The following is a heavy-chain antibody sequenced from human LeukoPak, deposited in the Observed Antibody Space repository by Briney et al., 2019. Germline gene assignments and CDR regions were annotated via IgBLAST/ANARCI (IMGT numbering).Heavy chain of an antibody. CDR2: ISGSGGST. Sequence: GGTLRLSCAASGFTFSSYGMSWVRQAPGKGLEWVSAISGSGGSTYYADSVKGRFTISRDNSKNTLYLQMNSLRAEDTAVYYCAKAANWGYYFDYWGQGALVTVSS. CDR1: GFTFSSYG. CDR3: AKAANWGYYFDY. D-gene: IGHD7-27*01. J-gene: IGHJ4*02. V-gene: IGHV3-23*01.